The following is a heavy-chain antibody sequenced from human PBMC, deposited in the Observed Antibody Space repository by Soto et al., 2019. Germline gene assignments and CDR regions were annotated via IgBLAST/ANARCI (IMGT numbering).Heavy chain of an antibody. CDR2: INPSGGST. Sequence: ASVKASCKSSGSTFTNYYMHCVRHPTGQGIEWIGIINPSGGSTNYAQKFQGRVTMTRDTSTSTVYMELSSLRSEDTAIYYCARDGSGPAWFSSVIHWGQGTLVTVSS. CDR1: GSTFTNYY. CDR3: ARDGSGPAWFSSVIH. D-gene: IGHD2-15*01. J-gene: IGHJ4*02. V-gene: IGHV1-46*03.